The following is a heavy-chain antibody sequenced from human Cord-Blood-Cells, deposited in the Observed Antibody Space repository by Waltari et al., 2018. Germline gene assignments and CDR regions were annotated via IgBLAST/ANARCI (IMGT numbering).Heavy chain of an antibody. D-gene: IGHD6-19*01. Sequence: QVQLVQSGAEVKKPGASVKVSCKASGYTFTSYAMHWVRQAPGQRLEWMGWINAGNGNTKYSQKFKGRVTITRDTSASTAYMELRSLRSEDTAGYYCARDALGYSSGWYFDYWGQGTLVTVSS. V-gene: IGHV1-3*01. J-gene: IGHJ4*02. CDR1: GYTFTSYA. CDR3: ARDALGYSSGWYFDY. CDR2: INAGNGNT.